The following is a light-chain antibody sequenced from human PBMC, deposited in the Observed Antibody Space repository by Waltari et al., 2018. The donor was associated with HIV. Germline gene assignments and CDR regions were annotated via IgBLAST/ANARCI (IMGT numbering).Light chain of an antibody. Sequence: QTVVTQEPSLSVSPGGTVTLTCGLASGSVSTKNYPTWYQQRQGQAHSTLIYTTNTPSSGVPDLFSGAILGSKAVRTIVGAQADDECDYYCVLYLVHGIWMFGGGTKLTVL. V-gene: IGLV8-61*01. CDR1: SGSVSTKNY. CDR2: TTN. J-gene: IGLJ3*02. CDR3: VLYLVHGIWM.